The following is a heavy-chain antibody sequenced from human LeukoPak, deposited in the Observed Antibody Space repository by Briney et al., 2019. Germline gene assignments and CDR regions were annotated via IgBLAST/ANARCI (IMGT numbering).Heavy chain of an antibody. CDR3: ASRNVVSQTAIETWFDY. Sequence: SETLSLTCAVSGASVRGSSYFWGWIRQPPGEGPEWLGSVYYNGATYYNPSLKSRVTISLDTSKNQFTLTVTSVTVADTALYFCASRNVVSQTAIETWFDYWGQGTLVTVSS. D-gene: IGHD2-21*02. J-gene: IGHJ4*02. CDR2: VYYNGAT. V-gene: IGHV4-39*06. CDR1: GASVRGSSYF.